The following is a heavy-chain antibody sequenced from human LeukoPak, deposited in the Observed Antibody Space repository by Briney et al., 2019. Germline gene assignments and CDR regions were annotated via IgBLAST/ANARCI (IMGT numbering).Heavy chain of an antibody. CDR2: ISYDGSNQ. V-gene: IGHV3-30*03. D-gene: IGHD3-10*01. Sequence: PGGSLRLSCAASGFSFSKYGMHWIRQAPGKGLEWVAGISYDGSNQDYVDSVKGRFTISRDNSKNTLYLQMNSLRAEDTAVYYCARGVRFGELSYDYWGQGTLVTVSS. CDR3: ARGVRFGELSYDY. CDR1: GFSFSKYG. J-gene: IGHJ4*02.